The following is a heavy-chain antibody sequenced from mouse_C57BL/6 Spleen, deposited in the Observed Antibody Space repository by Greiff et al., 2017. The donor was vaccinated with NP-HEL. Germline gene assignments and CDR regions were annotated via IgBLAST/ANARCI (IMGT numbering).Heavy chain of an antibody. J-gene: IGHJ4*01. V-gene: IGHV1-7*01. Sequence: VQLQQSGAELAKPGASVKLSCMASGYTFTSYWMHWVKQRPGQGLEWIGYINPSSGYNKYNQKFKDKATLTADKSSSTAYMQLSSLTYGDSAVYYCASAYGVPYAMDYWGQGTSVTVSS. D-gene: IGHD1-1*02. CDR2: INPSSGYN. CDR3: ASAYGVPYAMDY. CDR1: GYTFTSYW.